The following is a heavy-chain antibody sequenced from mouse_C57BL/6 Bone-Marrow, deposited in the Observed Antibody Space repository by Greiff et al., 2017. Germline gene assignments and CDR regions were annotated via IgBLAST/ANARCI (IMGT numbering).Heavy chain of an antibody. Sequence: EVMLVESGGGLVQSGRSLRLSCATSGFTFSDFYMEWVRQAPGKGLEWIAASRNKANDYTTEYSAPVKGRFIVSRDTSQSILYLQMNALRAEDTAIYDGARDASDWDGGFAYWGQGTLVTVSA. J-gene: IGHJ3*01. CDR3: ARDASDWDGGFAY. D-gene: IGHD4-1*01. V-gene: IGHV7-1*01. CDR1: GFTFSDFY. CDR2: SRNKANDYTT.